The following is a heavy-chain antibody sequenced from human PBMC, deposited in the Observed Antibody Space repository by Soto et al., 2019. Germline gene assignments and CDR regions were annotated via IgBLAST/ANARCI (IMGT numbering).Heavy chain of an antibody. V-gene: IGHV4-59*01. CDR1: GGSISSYY. Sequence: QVQLQESGPGLVKPSETLSLTCTVSGGSISSYYWSWIRQPPGKGLEWIGYIYYRGRTNYNPSLKSRVTISVDTSKNQFSLKLSSVPAADTAVYYCARGYCSSTSCYIWDNWFDPWGQGTLVTVSS. CDR2: IYYRGRT. J-gene: IGHJ5*02. CDR3: ARGYCSSTSCYIWDNWFDP. D-gene: IGHD2-2*02.